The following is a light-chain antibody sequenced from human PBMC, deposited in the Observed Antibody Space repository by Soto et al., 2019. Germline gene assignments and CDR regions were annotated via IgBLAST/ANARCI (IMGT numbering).Light chain of an antibody. Sequence: EIVLTQSPATLSVSPGERATLSCRASQSISSTLAWYQQRPGQAPRLLIYGASNRATGIPARFSGSGSGTDFTLTISSLEPEDFAVYYCQQRSNWPPWTFGQGTKVEIK. J-gene: IGKJ1*01. V-gene: IGKV3-11*01. CDR2: GAS. CDR3: QQRSNWPPWT. CDR1: QSISST.